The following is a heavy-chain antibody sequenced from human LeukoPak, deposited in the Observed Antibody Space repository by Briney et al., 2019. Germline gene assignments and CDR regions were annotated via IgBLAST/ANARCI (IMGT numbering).Heavy chain of an antibody. Sequence: GGSLRLSCAASGFTFSAYAISWVRQAPGKGLEWVSSISRSGSITYYADSVKGRFTISRGNAKNTLYLQMNSLRAEDTAVYYCAKHDPRRVVITNWFDPWGQGTMVTVSS. CDR1: GFTFSAYA. J-gene: IGHJ5*02. CDR2: ISRSGSIT. V-gene: IGHV3-23*01. D-gene: IGHD3-22*01. CDR3: AKHDPRRVVITNWFDP.